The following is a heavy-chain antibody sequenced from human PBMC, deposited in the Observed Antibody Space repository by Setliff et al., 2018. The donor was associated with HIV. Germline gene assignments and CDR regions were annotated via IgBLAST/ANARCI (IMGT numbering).Heavy chain of an antibody. D-gene: IGHD3-16*01. CDR2: INHSGST. CDR1: GGSFNEYY. V-gene: IGHV4-34*01. Sequence: SETLSLTCAVYGGSFNEYYWNWIRQIPGKGLEWIGEINHSGSTNYNESLKRRLRMSVDTSKNQFSLSLNSVTAADTAVYDCARAYRDNVWGSWRQISSWFDSWGQGNLVTVSS. J-gene: IGHJ5*01. CDR3: ARAYRDNVWGSWRQISSWFDS.